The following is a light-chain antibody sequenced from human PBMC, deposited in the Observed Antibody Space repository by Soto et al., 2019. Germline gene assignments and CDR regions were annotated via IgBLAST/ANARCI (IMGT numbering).Light chain of an antibody. J-gene: IGLJ2*01. CDR2: EVT. CDR3: CSYAGSSTFA. CDR1: SSDAVSNNL. Sequence: QSALTQPASVSGSPGQSITISCTGTSSDAVSNNLVSWFQQHPGKAPKLIIYEVTKRPSGISNRFSGSTSGNTASLTISGLQAEDEADYYCCSYAGSSTFAFGGGTKVTVL. V-gene: IGLV2-23*02.